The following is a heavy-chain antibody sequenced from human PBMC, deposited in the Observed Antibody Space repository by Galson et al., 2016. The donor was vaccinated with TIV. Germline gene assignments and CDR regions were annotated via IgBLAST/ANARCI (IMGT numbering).Heavy chain of an antibody. Sequence: SVKVSCKASGYIFANYYLHWVRQAPGQGLEWMGWINPDSGDTDYAQKFQGRVTMTRDISTANMELSSLRFEDTAVYFCASQYRSSPNLGVMDVWGQGTTVTVSS. CDR1: GYIFANYY. CDR2: INPDSGDT. J-gene: IGHJ6*02. CDR3: ASQYRSSPNLGVMDV. D-gene: IGHD6-6*01. V-gene: IGHV1-2*02.